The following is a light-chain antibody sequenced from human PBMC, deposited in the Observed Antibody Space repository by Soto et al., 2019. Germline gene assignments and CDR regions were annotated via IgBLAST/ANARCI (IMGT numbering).Light chain of an antibody. CDR2: EVR. CDR3: TSYAGGNILV. J-gene: IGLJ2*01. Sequence: QSALTQPPSASGSPGQSVTISCTGTSSDIGSYNFVSWYQQHPGKAPKVMLYEVRKRPSGVPDRFSGSKSGNTASLTVSGLQGDDVADYYCTSYAGGNILVFGGGTKLTVL. V-gene: IGLV2-8*01. CDR1: SSDIGSYNF.